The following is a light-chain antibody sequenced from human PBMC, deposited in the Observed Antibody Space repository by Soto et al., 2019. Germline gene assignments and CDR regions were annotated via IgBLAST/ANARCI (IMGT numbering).Light chain of an antibody. CDR2: DTK. CDR1: TGAVTSGHY. J-gene: IGLJ3*02. Sequence: QAVVTQEPSLTVSQGETVTLTCGSSTGAVTSGHYPYWFQQKPGQAPRTLIYDTKNKHSWTPARFSGSLLGGKAALTLSGAQPEDEAEYYCLLSYSGPRVFGGGTQLTVL. V-gene: IGLV7-46*01. CDR3: LLSYSGPRV.